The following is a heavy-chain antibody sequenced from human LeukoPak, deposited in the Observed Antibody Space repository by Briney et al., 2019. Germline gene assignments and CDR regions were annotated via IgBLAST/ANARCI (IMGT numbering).Heavy chain of an antibody. CDR2: ICSSSNFI. CDR1: GFTFSSYS. V-gene: IGHV3-21*01. CDR3: ARGNGGTRSRYWYFDL. Sequence: RGSLRLSCAASGFTFSSYSMNWVRPAAGQGVEWVSSICSSSNFIYDEDSVKGRFTISRDNAKISLYLQMNSLRAEDTAVYYCARGNGGTRSRYWYFDLWGRGTLVTVSS. D-gene: IGHD4-23*01. J-gene: IGHJ2*01.